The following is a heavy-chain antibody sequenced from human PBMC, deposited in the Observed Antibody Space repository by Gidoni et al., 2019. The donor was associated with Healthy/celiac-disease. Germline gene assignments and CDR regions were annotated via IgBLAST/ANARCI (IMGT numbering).Heavy chain of an antibody. CDR2: IIPILGKA. CDR3: ARDLRDGYNQAFDY. Sequence: QVQLVQSVAEVKKPGSSVTVSCKASGGTFSSYAISWVRQAPGQGLEWMGGIIPILGKANYAQKFQGRVTITADESTSTAYMELSSLRSEDTAVYYGARDLRDGYNQAFDYWGQGTLVTVSS. D-gene: IGHD5-12*01. CDR1: GGTFSSYA. V-gene: IGHV1-69*12. J-gene: IGHJ4*02.